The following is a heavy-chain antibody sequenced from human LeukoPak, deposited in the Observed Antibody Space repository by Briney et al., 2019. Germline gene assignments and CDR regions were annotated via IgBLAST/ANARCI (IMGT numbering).Heavy chain of an antibody. Sequence: GGSLRLSCEASGFIFTTYSMTWVRQAPGKGLEWVSIISSGSSAIFSADSVKGRFTISRDNAKNSLYLQMNSLRAEDTAVYYCARDQNFILERERFDYWGQGTLVTVSS. CDR2: ISSGSSAI. CDR1: GFIFTTYS. J-gene: IGHJ4*02. V-gene: IGHV3-48*01. CDR3: ARDQNFILERERFDY. D-gene: IGHD3-16*01.